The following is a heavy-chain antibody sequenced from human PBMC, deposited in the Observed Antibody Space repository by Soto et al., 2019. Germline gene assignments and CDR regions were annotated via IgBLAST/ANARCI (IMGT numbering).Heavy chain of an antibody. J-gene: IGHJ4*01. CDR2: INPSGGST. CDR1: GYTFTSDY. CDR3: ARGRQTYYYDSSGHY. V-gene: IGHV1-46*01. Sequence: ASVKVSCKASGYTFTSDYMHWVRQAPGQGLEWMGIINPSGGSTSYAQKFQGRVTMTRDTSTSTVYMELSSLRSEDTAVYYCARGRQTYYYDSSGHYWGHGTLVTVSS. D-gene: IGHD3-22*01.